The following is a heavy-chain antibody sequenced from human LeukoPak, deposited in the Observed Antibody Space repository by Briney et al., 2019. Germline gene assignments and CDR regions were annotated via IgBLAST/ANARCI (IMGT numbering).Heavy chain of an antibody. CDR2: IKQDGSEK. V-gene: IGHV3-7*01. Sequence: QPGGSLRLSCAASGFTFSSYWMSWVRQAPGKGLEWVANIKQDGSEKYYVDSVKGRFTISRHNSKNSLYLQKNSLRAEDTAVYYCARDFTFRSRWVAGHFDYWGQGTLVTVSS. CDR1: GFTFSSYW. CDR3: ARDFTFRSRWVAGHFDY. J-gene: IGHJ4*02. D-gene: IGHD6-19*01.